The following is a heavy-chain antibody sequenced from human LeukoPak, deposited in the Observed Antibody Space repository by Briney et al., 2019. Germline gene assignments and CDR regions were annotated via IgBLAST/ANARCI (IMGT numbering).Heavy chain of an antibody. CDR1: GGSFSGYY. Sequence: SETLSLTCAVYGGSFSGYYWSWIRQPTGKGLEWIGEINHSGSTNYNPSLKSRVTISVDTTKNQFSLKLSSVTAADTAVYYCARGASSGWFRTDHYFDYWGQGTPVTVSS. J-gene: IGHJ4*02. V-gene: IGHV4-34*01. CDR3: ARGASSGWFRTDHYFDY. CDR2: INHSGST. D-gene: IGHD6-19*01.